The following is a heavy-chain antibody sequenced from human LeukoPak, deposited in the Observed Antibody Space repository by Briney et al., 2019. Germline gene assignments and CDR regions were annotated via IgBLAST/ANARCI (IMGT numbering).Heavy chain of an antibody. V-gene: IGHV3-74*01. Sequence: GGSLRLSCAASGFTFSSYWMHWVRQAPGKGLVWVSRINSDGSSTSYADSVKGRFTISRDNAKNTLYLQMNSLRAEDTAVYYCAKRNYGDYGSFDYWGQGTLVTVSS. D-gene: IGHD4-17*01. CDR1: GFTFSSYW. CDR2: INSDGSST. CDR3: AKRNYGDYGSFDY. J-gene: IGHJ4*02.